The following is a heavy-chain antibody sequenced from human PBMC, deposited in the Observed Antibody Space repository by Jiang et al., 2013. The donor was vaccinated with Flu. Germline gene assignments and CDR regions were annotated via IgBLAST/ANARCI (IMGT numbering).Heavy chain of an antibody. CDR3: ARQINGDYFDY. CDR2: IYYSGST. D-gene: IGHD4-17*01. V-gene: IGHV4-39*01. Sequence: GPGLVKPSETLSLTCTVSGGSISSSSYYWGWIRQPPGKGLEWIGSIYYSGSTYYNPSLKSRVTISVDTSKNQFSLKLSSVTAADTAVYYCARQINGDYFDYWGQGTLVTVSS. J-gene: IGHJ4*02. CDR1: GGSISSSSYY.